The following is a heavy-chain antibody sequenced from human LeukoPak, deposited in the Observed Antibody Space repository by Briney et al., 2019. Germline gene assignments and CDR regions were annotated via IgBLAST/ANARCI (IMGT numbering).Heavy chain of an antibody. Sequence: GGSLRLSSAASGFTFSSYGMHWVRQAPGKGLEWVAVIWYDGSNKYYADSVKGRFTISRDNSKNTLYLQMNSLRAEDTAVYYCARDDARLQWLALYYGMDVWGQGTTVTVSS. CDR1: GFTFSSYG. V-gene: IGHV3-33*01. J-gene: IGHJ6*02. D-gene: IGHD6-19*01. CDR2: IWYDGSNK. CDR3: ARDDARLQWLALYYGMDV.